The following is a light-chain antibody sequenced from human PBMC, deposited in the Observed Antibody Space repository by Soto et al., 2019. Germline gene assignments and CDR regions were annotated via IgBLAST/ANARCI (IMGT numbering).Light chain of an antibody. CDR1: QSVSSN. CDR3: QQYNNWPPRIT. CDR2: GAS. Sequence: EIVMTQSPATLSVSPGERATLSCRASQSVSSNLAWYQQKPGQAPRLLIYGASTRATGIPARFSGSGSGTEFSLTISSLQSVDFAVYYCQQYNNWPPRITFGQGTRLEIK. V-gene: IGKV3-15*01. J-gene: IGKJ5*01.